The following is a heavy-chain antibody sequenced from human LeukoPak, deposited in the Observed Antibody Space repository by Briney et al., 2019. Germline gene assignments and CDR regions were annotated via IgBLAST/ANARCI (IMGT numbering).Heavy chain of an antibody. J-gene: IGHJ3*02. Sequence: SETLSLTCTVSGGSISSGSYYWSWIRQPAGKGLEWIGRIYTSGSTNYNPSLKSRVTISVDTSKNQFSLKLSSVTAADTAVYYCARDWPSGTAMGYDAFDIWGQGTVVTVSS. CDR2: IYTSGST. CDR3: ARDWPSGTAMGYDAFDI. CDR1: GGSISSGSYY. D-gene: IGHD5-18*01. V-gene: IGHV4-61*02.